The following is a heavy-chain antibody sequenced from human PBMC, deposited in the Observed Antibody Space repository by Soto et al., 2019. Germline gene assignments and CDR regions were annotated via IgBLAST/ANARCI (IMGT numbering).Heavy chain of an antibody. CDR1: RFTFSSYA. CDR2: ISGSGGST. J-gene: IGHJ6*02. D-gene: IGHD2-8*02. CDR3: AKATPAAVLGYYYYYGMDV. Sequence: GGSLRICCAASRFTFSSYAMSWVRQAPGRGLEYISAISGSGGSTYYADSVKGRFTISRDNSKNTLYLQMNSLRAEDTAVYYCAKATPAAVLGYYYYYGMDVWGQGTTVSVSS. V-gene: IGHV3-23*01.